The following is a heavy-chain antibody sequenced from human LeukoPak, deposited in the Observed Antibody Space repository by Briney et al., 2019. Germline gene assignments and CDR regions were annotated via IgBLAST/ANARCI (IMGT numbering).Heavy chain of an antibody. D-gene: IGHD3-10*01. CDR2: IYYSGST. CDR3: ARRGSMVRGFLGWFDP. V-gene: IGHV4-39*07. J-gene: IGHJ5*02. Sequence: SETLSLTCTVSGGSISSSSYYWDWIRQPPGKGLEWMGNIYYSGSTYYNPSLKSRVTISVDTSKNQFSLKLSSVTAADTAVYYCARRGSMVRGFLGWFDPWGQGTLVTVSS. CDR1: GGSISSSSYY.